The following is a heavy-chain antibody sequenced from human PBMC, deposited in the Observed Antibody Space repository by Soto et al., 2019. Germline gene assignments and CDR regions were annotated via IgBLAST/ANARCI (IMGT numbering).Heavy chain of an antibody. CDR1: GGSVSSGSYY. D-gene: IGHD1-26*01. Sequence: SETLSLTCTVSGGSVSSGSYYWSWIRQPPGKGLEWIGYIYYSGSTNYNPSLKSRVTISVDTSKNQFSLKLSSVTAADTAVYYCARGRWGPDYCGQGTLVTVYS. CDR2: IYYSGST. CDR3: ARGRWGPDY. V-gene: IGHV4-61*01. J-gene: IGHJ4*02.